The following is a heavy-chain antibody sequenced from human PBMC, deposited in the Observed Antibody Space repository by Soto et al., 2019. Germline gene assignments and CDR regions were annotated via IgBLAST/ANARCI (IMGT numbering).Heavy chain of an antibody. CDR3: ARPGSGYDILTGHYFYNFHAMDV. CDR2: ISDSGGRT. V-gene: IGHV3-23*01. J-gene: IGHJ6*02. Sequence: RWSLSLSCPASGFTCSTYAMSWFRQAPGKGLEWVSAISDSGGRTYYADSVQGRLTISRDKSKNTLYLQMNSLRTEDTAVYYCARPGSGYDILTGHYFYNFHAMDVWGQGTTVTVSS. CDR1: GFTCSTYA. D-gene: IGHD3-9*01.